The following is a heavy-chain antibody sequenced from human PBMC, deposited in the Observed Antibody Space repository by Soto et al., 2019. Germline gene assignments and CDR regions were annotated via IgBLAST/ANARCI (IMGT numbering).Heavy chain of an antibody. J-gene: IGHJ3*02. V-gene: IGHV6-1*01. Sequence: PSQTLSLTCAISGDSVSSNSAAWNWIRQSPSRGLEWLGRTYYRSKWYNDYAVSVKSRITINPDTSKNQFSLQLNSVTPEDTAVYYCARAPYDFCSGYLSHDAFDIWGQGTMVTVSS. CDR1: GDSVSSNSAA. D-gene: IGHD3-3*01. CDR2: TYYRSKWYN. CDR3: ARAPYDFCSGYLSHDAFDI.